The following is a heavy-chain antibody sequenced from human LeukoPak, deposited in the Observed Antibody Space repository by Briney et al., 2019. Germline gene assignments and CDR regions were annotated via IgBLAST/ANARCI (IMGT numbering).Heavy chain of an antibody. J-gene: IGHJ4*02. V-gene: IGHV3-30*18. CDR1: GFTFSSYG. Sequence: YPGGSLRLSCAASGFTFSSYGMHWVRQAPGKGLEWVAAISYDGSKKYYVDSVKGRFTISRDNSKNTLYLQMNSLRAEDTAVYYCAKDISSSNCYPPFDNWGQGALVTVSS. D-gene: IGHD2-2*01. CDR3: AKDISSSNCYPPFDN. CDR2: ISYDGSKK.